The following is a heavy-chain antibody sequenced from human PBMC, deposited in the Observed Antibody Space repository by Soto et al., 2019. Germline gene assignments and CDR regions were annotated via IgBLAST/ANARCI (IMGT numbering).Heavy chain of an antibody. CDR3: AKDPLNYRIYYYYYIDV. Sequence: GGSLRLSCAASGFTFSSYGMHWVRQALGKGLEWVAVISYDGSNKYYADSVKGRFTISRDNSKNTLYLQMNSLRAEDTAVYYCAKDPLNYRIYYYYYIDVWGKGTTVTVSS. D-gene: IGHD1-26*01. CDR2: ISYDGSNK. V-gene: IGHV3-30*18. CDR1: GFTFSSYG. J-gene: IGHJ6*03.